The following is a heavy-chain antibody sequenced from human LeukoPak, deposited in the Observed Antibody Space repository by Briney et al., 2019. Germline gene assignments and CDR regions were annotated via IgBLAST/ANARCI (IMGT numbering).Heavy chain of an antibody. CDR3: ARDRGGDYDYYYYGMDV. D-gene: IGHD4-17*01. Sequence: ASVKVSCKASGGTFSSYAISWVRQAPGQGLEWMGRIIPILGIANYAQKFQGRVTITADKSTSTAYMELSSLRSEDTAVYYCARDRGGDYDYYYYGMDVWGQGTTVTVSS. CDR1: GGTFSSYA. CDR2: IIPILGIA. V-gene: IGHV1-69*04. J-gene: IGHJ6*02.